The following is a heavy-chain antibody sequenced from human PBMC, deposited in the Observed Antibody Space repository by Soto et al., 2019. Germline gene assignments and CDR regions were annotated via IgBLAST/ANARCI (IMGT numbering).Heavy chain of an antibody. J-gene: IGHJ4*02. V-gene: IGHV4-59*01. CDR3: ARFNDYDSSGYYYVLDY. Sequence: ASETLSLTCTVSGGSISSYYWSWIRQPPGKGLEWIGYIYYSGSTNYNPSLKSRVTISVDTSKNQFSLKLSSVTAADTAVYYCARFNDYDSSGYYYVLDYWGQGTLVTVSS. D-gene: IGHD3-22*01. CDR1: GGSISSYY. CDR2: IYYSGST.